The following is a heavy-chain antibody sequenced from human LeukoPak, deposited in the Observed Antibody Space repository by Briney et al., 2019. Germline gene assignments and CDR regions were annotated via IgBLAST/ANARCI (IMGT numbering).Heavy chain of an antibody. D-gene: IGHD1-7*01. CDR2: IYYSGST. J-gene: IGHJ4*02. V-gene: IGHV4-39*07. Sequence: PSETLSLTCTVSGGSISSSSYYWGWLRQPPGKGLEWLGCIYYSGSTYYNPSLKSRVTISVDTSKNQFSLKLSSVTAADTAVYYCASTGITGTTSYFDYWGQGTLVTISS. CDR3: ASTGITGTTSYFDY. CDR1: GGSISSSSYY.